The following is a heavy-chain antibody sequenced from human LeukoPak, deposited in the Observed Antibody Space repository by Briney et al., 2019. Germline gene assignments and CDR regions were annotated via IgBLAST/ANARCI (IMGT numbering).Heavy chain of an antibody. CDR1: GLTFSSYE. Sequence: GGSLRLSCAASGLTFSSYEMNWVRQAPGKRLEWGSYISSSGSTIYYADSVKGRFTISRDNAKNSLYLQMNSLRAEDTAVYYCAKQSSEGAFDIWGQGTMVTVSS. J-gene: IGHJ3*02. CDR3: AKQSSEGAFDI. CDR2: ISSSGSTI. D-gene: IGHD6-19*01. V-gene: IGHV3-48*03.